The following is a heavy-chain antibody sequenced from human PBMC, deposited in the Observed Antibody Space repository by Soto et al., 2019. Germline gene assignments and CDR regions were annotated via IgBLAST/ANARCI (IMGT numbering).Heavy chain of an antibody. V-gene: IGHV1-58*01. CDR1: GFTFTSSA. CDR3: AASLRGSLHDAYSV. CDR2: IVVGSGNT. Sequence: QMQLEQSGPEVKRPGTSVKVSCKASGFTFTSSAVQWVRQARGQRLEWIGWIVVGSGNTKYAQRFQERVIISRDMSTTTAYMELSSLRSEDTAVYYCAASLRGSLHDAYSVWGQGTTVIVSS. D-gene: IGHD2-15*01. J-gene: IGHJ3*01.